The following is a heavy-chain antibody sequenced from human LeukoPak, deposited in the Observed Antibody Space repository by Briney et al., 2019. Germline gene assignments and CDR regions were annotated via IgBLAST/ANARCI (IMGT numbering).Heavy chain of an antibody. CDR2: ISGRGDRT. CDR3: ARFQDCGGDCPFDY. D-gene: IGHD2-21*02. Sequence: GGSLRLSCAASGFTFSSYAMSWARHGPGKGLEGLKWVSSISGRGDRTYYADSVKGRFTISRDNSKNTLYLQMNSLRAEDTAIYYCARFQDCGGDCPFDYWGQGTLVTVSS. CDR1: GFTFSSYA. J-gene: IGHJ4*02. V-gene: IGHV3-23*01.